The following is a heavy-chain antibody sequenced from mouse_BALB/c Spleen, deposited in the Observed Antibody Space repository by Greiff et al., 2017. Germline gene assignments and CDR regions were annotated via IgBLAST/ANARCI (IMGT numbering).Heavy chain of an antibody. J-gene: IGHJ4*01. D-gene: IGHD2-2*01. CDR1: GFTFTDYY. CDR2: IWGDGST. V-gene: IGHV2-6-7*01. Sequence: VKLVESGGGLVQPGGSLRLSCATSGFTFTDYYMSWVRQPPGKGLEWLGMIWGDGSTDYNSALKSRLSISKDNSKSQVFLKMNSLQTDDTARYYCARGGYVSYAMDYWGQGTSVTVSS. CDR3: ARGGYVSYAMDY.